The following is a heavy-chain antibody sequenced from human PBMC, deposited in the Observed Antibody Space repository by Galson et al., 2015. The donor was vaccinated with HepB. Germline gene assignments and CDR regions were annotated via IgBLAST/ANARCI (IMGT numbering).Heavy chain of an antibody. CDR2: MSYDGSTQ. CDR1: GFTLNTYA. J-gene: IGHJ4*02. D-gene: IGHD3-22*01. CDR3: ARDGFWTSCGSSGYYHYFDY. V-gene: IGHV3-30-3*01. Sequence: SLRLSCAASGFTLNTYAIHWVRQAPGKGLEWVAVMSYDGSTQYYTDSVKGRFTVSRDISKNTLYLQMNSLRAEDTAVYYCARDGFWTSCGSSGYYHYFDYWGQGTLVTVSS.